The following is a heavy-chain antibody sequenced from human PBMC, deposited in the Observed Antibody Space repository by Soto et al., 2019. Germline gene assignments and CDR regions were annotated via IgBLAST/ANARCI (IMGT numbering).Heavy chain of an antibody. CDR2: FDPEDGET. V-gene: IGHV1-24*01. J-gene: IGHJ5*02. D-gene: IGHD5-12*01. Sequence: WASVKVSCKVSGYTLTELSMHWVRQAPGKGLEWMGGFDPEDGETIYAQKFQGRVTMTEDTSTDTAYMELSSLRSEDTAVYYCATFTLSGYDFHWFDPWGQGTLVTVSS. CDR3: ATFTLSGYDFHWFDP. CDR1: GYTLTELS.